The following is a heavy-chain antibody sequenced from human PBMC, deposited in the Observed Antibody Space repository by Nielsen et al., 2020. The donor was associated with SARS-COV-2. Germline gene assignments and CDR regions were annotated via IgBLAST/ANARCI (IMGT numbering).Heavy chain of an antibody. V-gene: IGHV4-59*01. CDR2: FYYSGTT. Sequence: SETLSLTCTVSGGSISSYYWSWVRQPPGKRLEWIGYFYYSGTTNFNPSLKSRVSMSVDTSKNQFSLKLTSVTAADTAVYYCARGFDYWGQGTLVTVSS. CDR1: GGSISSYY. CDR3: ARGFDY. J-gene: IGHJ4*02.